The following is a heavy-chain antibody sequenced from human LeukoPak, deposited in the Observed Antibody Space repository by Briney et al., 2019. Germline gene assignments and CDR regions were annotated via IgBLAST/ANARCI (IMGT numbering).Heavy chain of an antibody. D-gene: IGHD3-16*01. V-gene: IGHV3-30*03. Sequence: PGRSLRLSCAASGFTFSSYGMHWVRQAPGKGLEWVAVISYDGTNKYYADSVKGRFTISRDNSKNTLYLQMNSLRAEDTAVYYCARVPIGAWYFDLWGRGTLVIVSS. CDR2: ISYDGTNK. J-gene: IGHJ2*01. CDR3: ARVPIGAWYFDL. CDR1: GFTFSSYG.